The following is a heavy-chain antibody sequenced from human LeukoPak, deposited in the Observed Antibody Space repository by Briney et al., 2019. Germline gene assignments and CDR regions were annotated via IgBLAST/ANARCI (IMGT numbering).Heavy chain of an antibody. CDR2: IKNKTNGGTT. Sequence: GGSLRLSCAASGFTLSNAYMSWVRQAPGKGLEWVGRIKNKTNGGTTDYAAPVKGRFTISRDDSKNTLYLQMNSLKTEDTAVYYCTTTIVGVTTWLYPWGQGTLVTVSS. V-gene: IGHV3-15*01. D-gene: IGHD1-26*01. CDR1: GFTLSNAY. J-gene: IGHJ5*02. CDR3: TTTIVGVTTWLYP.